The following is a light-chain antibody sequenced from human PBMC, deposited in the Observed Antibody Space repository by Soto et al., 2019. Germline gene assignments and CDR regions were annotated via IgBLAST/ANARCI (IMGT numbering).Light chain of an antibody. J-gene: IGKJ1*01. Sequence: EIVLTQSPGTLSLSPGERATLNCRASQSVRSSYLAWYQQQPGQAPSLLIHGASRRATGIPDRFSGSGSGTDFTLTSNRLEPDDVAVYFCQHDGDMWTFGQGTKVEIK. CDR2: GAS. CDR3: QHDGDMWT. V-gene: IGKV3-20*01. CDR1: QSVRSSY.